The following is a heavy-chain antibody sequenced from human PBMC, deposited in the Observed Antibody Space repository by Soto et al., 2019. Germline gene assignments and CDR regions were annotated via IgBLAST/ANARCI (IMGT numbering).Heavy chain of an antibody. D-gene: IGHD5-12*01. Sequence: EVQLVESGGGLVKPGGSLRLSCAASGFNFNNYDIHWVRQPPGKGLEWVSSINTRGDYTLYADSLKGRFTFSRDNAKNSLYLQMDSLTGEDTAVYYCTRQGYNGYEYYLDYWGQGTLVTVSS. CDR3: TRQGYNGYEYYLDY. CDR2: INTRGDYT. CDR1: GFNFNNYD. J-gene: IGHJ4*02. V-gene: IGHV3-21*01.